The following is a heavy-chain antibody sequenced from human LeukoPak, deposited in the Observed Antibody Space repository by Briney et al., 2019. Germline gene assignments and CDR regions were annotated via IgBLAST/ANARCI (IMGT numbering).Heavy chain of an antibody. CDR1: GGSISSYY. CDR2: IYYSGST. D-gene: IGHD3-22*01. CDR3: ARDFNYDSSGYHYRGGAFDI. V-gene: IGHV4-59*01. J-gene: IGHJ3*02. Sequence: PSETLSLTCTVSGGSISSYYWSWIRQPPGKGLEWIGYIYYSGSTNYNPSLKSRVTISVDTSKNQFSLKLSSVTAADTAVYYCARDFNYDSSGYHYRGGAFDIWGQGTMVTVSS.